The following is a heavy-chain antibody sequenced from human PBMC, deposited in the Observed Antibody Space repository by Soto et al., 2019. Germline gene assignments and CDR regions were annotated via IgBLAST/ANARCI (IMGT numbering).Heavy chain of an antibody. J-gene: IGHJ4*02. Sequence: SETLSLTCTVSGASISGYHWSWIRQPPGKGLECLGYISYSGSTNYNPSLKSRVTMSIDTSKNQFSLKLNSVTATDTAVYYCARGFSIDWYTYYFDYWGQGPLVTVSS. CDR1: GASISGYH. CDR2: ISYSGST. D-gene: IGHD3-3*02. CDR3: ARGFSIDWYTYYFDY. V-gene: IGHV4-59*08.